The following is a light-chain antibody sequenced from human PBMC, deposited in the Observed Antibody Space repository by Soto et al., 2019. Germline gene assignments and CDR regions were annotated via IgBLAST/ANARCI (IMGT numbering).Light chain of an antibody. CDR3: QVWDSSSDHHWV. CDR1: NIGSKS. CDR2: DDS. J-gene: IGLJ3*02. V-gene: IGLV3-21*02. Sequence: SYELTQPPSVSVAPGQTARITCGGNNIGSKSVHWYQQKPGQAHVLVVYDDSDRPSGIPERFSGSNSGNTATLTISRVEAGDEADYYCQVWDSSSDHHWVFGGGTKVTVL.